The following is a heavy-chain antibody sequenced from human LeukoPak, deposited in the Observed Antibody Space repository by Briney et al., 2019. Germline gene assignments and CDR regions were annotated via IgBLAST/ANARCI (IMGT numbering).Heavy chain of an antibody. V-gene: IGHV3-23*01. CDR1: GFTFTSYA. D-gene: IGHD5-12*01. CDR3: AKASGYGGYDDAFDI. CDR2: ISASGGSI. J-gene: IGHJ3*02. Sequence: PRGSLRLPCAASGFTFTSYAMSWVRQAPGKGLEWVSTISASGGSIHYADSVEGRFTISRDTSKNTPYVQMNSLRAEDTAVYYCAKASGYGGYDDAFDIWGQGTMVSVSS.